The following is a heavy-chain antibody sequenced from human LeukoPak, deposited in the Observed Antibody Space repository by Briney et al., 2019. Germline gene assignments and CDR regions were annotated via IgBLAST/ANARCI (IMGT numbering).Heavy chain of an antibody. Sequence: SVKVSCKASGGTFSSYAISWVRQAPGQGLEWMGGIIPIFGTANYAQKFQGRVTITTDESTSTAYMELSSLRSEDTAVNYCARALGIAAAGFHYWGQGTLVTVSS. CDR2: IIPIFGTA. J-gene: IGHJ4*02. CDR3: ARALGIAAAGFHY. D-gene: IGHD6-13*01. V-gene: IGHV1-69*05. CDR1: GGTFSSYA.